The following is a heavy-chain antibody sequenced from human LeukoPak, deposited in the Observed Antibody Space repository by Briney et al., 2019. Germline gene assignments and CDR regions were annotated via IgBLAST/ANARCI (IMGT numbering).Heavy chain of an antibody. CDR2: IGGSGYYT. Sequence: SGGSLRLSCEASGFTFGSFAMSWVRQAPGKGLEWVSGIGGSGYYTYYADSVKGRFTISRDNSKNTLYIEMNSLRAEDTALYFCAKDGSWGDYQFYFYMDVWGKGTTVTVSS. CDR1: GFTFGSFA. D-gene: IGHD3-16*01. CDR3: AKDGSWGDYQFYFYMDV. V-gene: IGHV3-23*01. J-gene: IGHJ6*03.